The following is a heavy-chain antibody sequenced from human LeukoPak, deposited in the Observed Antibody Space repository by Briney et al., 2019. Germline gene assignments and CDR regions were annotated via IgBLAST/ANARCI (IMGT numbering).Heavy chain of an antibody. CDR3: ARRAGAYSQPYDY. Sequence: GGSLRLSCTVSGFTVSTNSMSWVRQAPGKGLEWVSFIYSDNTHYPDSVKGRFTIYRDNSKNTLYLQMNSLRAEDTAVYYCARRAGAYSQPYDYWGQGTLVTVSS. J-gene: IGHJ4*02. D-gene: IGHD4/OR15-4a*01. CDR1: GFTVSTNS. V-gene: IGHV3-53*01. CDR2: IYSDNT.